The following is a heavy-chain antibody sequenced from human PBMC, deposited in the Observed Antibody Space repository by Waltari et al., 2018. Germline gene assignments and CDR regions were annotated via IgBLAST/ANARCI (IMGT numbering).Heavy chain of an antibody. J-gene: IGHJ4*02. CDR3: ARHVQGAWELLPYYFDY. Sequence: QVQLQQWGAGLLKPSETLSLTCAFYGGSFSGYYWSWIRQPPGKGLEWIGEINHSGSTNNNPTLISRDNISVDTAKNQCSLKLSSVTAADTAVYYCARHVQGAWELLPYYFDYWGQGTLVTVSS. CDR2: INHSGST. CDR1: GGSFSGYY. D-gene: IGHD1-26*01. V-gene: IGHV4-34*04.